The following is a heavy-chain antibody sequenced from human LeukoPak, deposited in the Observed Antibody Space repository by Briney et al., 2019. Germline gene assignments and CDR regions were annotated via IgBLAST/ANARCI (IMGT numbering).Heavy chain of an antibody. CDR1: GFTFSSYA. CDR3: ARGGTTVVTPGFY. D-gene: IGHD4-23*01. Sequence: PGRSLRLSRAASGFTFSSYAMHWVRQAPGKGLEWVAVISYDGSKKYYADSVKGRFTISRDNSKNTLYLQMNSLRAEDTTVYYCARGGTTVVTPGFYWGQGTLVTVSS. J-gene: IGHJ4*02. V-gene: IGHV3-30*04. CDR2: ISYDGSKK.